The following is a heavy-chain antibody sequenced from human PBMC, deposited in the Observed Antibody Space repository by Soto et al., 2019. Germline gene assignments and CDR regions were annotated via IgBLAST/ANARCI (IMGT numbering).Heavy chain of an antibody. CDR1: GYTFTSYG. Sequence: ASVKVSCKASGYTFTSYGISWVRQAPGQGLEWMGWISTYNGDTKYAQKLQGRVTMTTDTSTSTAYMELRSLRSDDTAVFYCAREMVRGVGSDYWGQGTLVTVSS. CDR2: ISTYNGDT. J-gene: IGHJ4*02. D-gene: IGHD3-10*01. CDR3: AREMVRGVGSDY. V-gene: IGHV1-18*01.